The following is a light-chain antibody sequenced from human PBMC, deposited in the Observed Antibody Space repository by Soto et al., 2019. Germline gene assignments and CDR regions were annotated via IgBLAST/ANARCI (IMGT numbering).Light chain of an antibody. V-gene: IGLV2-14*01. CDR2: VVS. CDR1: SSDVGGYNY. J-gene: IGLJ1*01. CDR3: SSYAGSYTYV. Sequence: QSVLAQPTSVSGSPGQSIAISCTGTSSDVGGYNYVSWHQQHPGKAPKVLISVVSNRPSGVSNRFSGSKSGNTASLTISGLQAEDEADYYCSSYAGSYTYVFGTGTKVTVL.